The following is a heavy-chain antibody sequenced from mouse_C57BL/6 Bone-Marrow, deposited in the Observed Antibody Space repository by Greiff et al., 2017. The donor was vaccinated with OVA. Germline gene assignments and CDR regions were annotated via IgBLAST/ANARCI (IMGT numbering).Heavy chain of an antibody. CDR1: GYTFTSYW. D-gene: IGHD1-1*01. J-gene: IGHJ4*01. Sequence: QVQLQQPGAELVMPGASVKLSCKASGYTFTSYWMHWVKQRPGQGLEWIGAIDPSDSYPNSNQKFKGKSTLTVDKSSSTAYMQLSSLTSEDSAVYYCARDYGSSYDGYYAMDYWGQGTSVTVSS. V-gene: IGHV1-69*01. CDR3: ARDYGSSYDGYYAMDY. CDR2: IDPSDSYP.